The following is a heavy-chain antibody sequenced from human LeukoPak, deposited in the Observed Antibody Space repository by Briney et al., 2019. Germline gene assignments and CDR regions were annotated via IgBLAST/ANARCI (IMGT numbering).Heavy chain of an antibody. CDR2: ISGSGGST. V-gene: IGHV3-23*01. CDR3: TRGTVRSSLDY. D-gene: IGHD3-16*01. CDR1: GFTFSSYA. J-gene: IGHJ4*02. Sequence: HPGGSLRLSCAASGFTFSSYAMSWVRQAPGKGLEWVSAISGSGGSTYYADSVKGRFTISRDNSKNTLYLQMNSLRAEDTAVYYCTRGTVRSSLDYWGQGTLVTVSS.